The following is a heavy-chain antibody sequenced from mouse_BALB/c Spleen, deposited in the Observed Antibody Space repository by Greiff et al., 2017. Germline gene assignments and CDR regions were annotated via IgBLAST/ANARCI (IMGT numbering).Heavy chain of an antibody. Sequence: EVQLQQSGPELVKPGASVKISCKASGYSFTGYFMNWVMQSHGKSLEWIGRINPYNGDTFYNQKFKGKATLTVDKSSSTAHMELRSLASEDSAVYYCARQYGNYFDYWGQGTTLTVSS. CDR2: INPYNGDT. V-gene: IGHV1-20*02. D-gene: IGHD2-10*02. J-gene: IGHJ2*01. CDR1: GYSFTGYF. CDR3: ARQYGNYFDY.